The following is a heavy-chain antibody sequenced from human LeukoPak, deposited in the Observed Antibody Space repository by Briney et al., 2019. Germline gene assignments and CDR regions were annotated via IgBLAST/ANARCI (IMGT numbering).Heavy chain of an antibody. Sequence: PGGSLRLSCAASGFTFSSYDMHWVRQATGKGLEWVSAIGTAGDTYYPGSVKGRFTISRENAKNSLYLQMNSLRAGDTAVYYCARDLNYYDSSGPFDYWGQGTLVTVSS. CDR2: IGTAGDT. J-gene: IGHJ4*02. V-gene: IGHV3-13*01. CDR1: GFTFSSYD. D-gene: IGHD3-22*01. CDR3: ARDLNYYDSSGPFDY.